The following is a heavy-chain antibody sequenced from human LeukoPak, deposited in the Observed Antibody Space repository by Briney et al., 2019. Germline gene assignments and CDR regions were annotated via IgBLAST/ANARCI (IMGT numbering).Heavy chain of an antibody. CDR1: GYSFTSYC. CDR2: IYPGDSGP. D-gene: IGHD1-26*01. Sequence: GESLKISCKVSGYSFTSYCIGWVRQMPGKGLGWMGIIYPGDSGPTYSPSFQGQVTISVDKSINTAYLQWSSLQASNTAMYYCGMSGDRVPLQDDVFDVWGQGTMVTVST. V-gene: IGHV5-51*01. CDR3: GMSGDRVPLQDDVFDV. J-gene: IGHJ3*01.